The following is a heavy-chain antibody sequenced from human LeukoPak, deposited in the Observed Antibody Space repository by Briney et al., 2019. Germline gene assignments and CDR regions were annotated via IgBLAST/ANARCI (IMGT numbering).Heavy chain of an antibody. CDR1: GFTFSSYS. CDR3: AKSTLCSSTSCQAWGYYYYYMDV. D-gene: IGHD2-2*01. CDR2: ISSSSSTI. Sequence: GGSLRLSCAASGFTFSSYSMNWVRQAPGKGLEWVSYISSSSSTIYYADSVKGRFTISRDNAKNSLYLQMNSLRAEDTAVYYCAKSTLCSSTSCQAWGYYYYYMDVWGKGTTVTVSS. J-gene: IGHJ6*03. V-gene: IGHV3-48*01.